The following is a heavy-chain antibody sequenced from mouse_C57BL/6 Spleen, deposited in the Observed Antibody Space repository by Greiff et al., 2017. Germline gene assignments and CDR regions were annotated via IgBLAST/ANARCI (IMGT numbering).Heavy chain of an antibody. J-gene: IGHJ4*01. V-gene: IGHV10-1*01. CDR2: IRSNSNNYAT. CDR3: VRRWVLRGNIDAMDY. CDR1: GFSFNTYA. Sequence: EVKLMESGGGLVQPKGSLKLSCAASGFSFNTYAMNWVRQAPGKGLEWVARIRSNSNNYATYYADSVKDRFTICRDDSESMLYLQRNNLKTEDTAMYYCVRRWVLRGNIDAMDYWGQGTSVTVSS. D-gene: IGHD2-3*01.